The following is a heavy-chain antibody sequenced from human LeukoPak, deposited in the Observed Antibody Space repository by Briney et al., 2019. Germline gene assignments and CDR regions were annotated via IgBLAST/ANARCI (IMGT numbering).Heavy chain of an antibody. CDR1: GGSISSYY. J-gene: IGHJ6*03. CDR2: IYYSGST. Sequence: SETLSLTCTVSGGSISSYYWSWIRQPPGKGLEWIGYIYYSGSTNYNPSLKSRVTISVDTSKNQFSLKLGSVTAADTAVYYCARGGGQLPPYYYYMDVWGKGTTVTVSS. V-gene: IGHV4-59*01. D-gene: IGHD2-2*01. CDR3: ARGGGQLPPYYYYMDV.